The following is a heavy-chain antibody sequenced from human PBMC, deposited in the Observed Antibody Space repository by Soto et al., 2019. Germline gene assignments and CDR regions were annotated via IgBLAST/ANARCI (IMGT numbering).Heavy chain of an antibody. V-gene: IGHV1-18*01. CDR3: ARAREEAAAGRRHWFDP. Sequence: ASVKVSCKASGGSFSRYGISWVRQAPGQGLEWMGWISAYNGNTNYAQKLQGRVTMTTDTSTSTAYMELRSLRSDDTAVYYCARAREEAAAGRRHWFDPWGQGTLVTVSS. CDR1: GGSFSRYG. J-gene: IGHJ5*02. D-gene: IGHD6-13*01. CDR2: ISAYNGNT.